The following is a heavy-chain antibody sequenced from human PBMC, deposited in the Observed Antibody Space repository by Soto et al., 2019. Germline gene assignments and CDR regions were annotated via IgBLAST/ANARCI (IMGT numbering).Heavy chain of an antibody. CDR3: ARAVGRFGELFWFDP. D-gene: IGHD3-10*01. CDR1: GYTFTSYN. Sequence: QVQLVQSGAEVKKPGASVKVSCKASGYTFTSYNIHWVRQALGQGLEWVGMINPRGFFTTYAQKFRGRVTMTGDTSTSVVYMELTNLRSEDTAVYYCARAVGRFGELFWFDPWGQGTLVSVSS. CDR2: INPRGFFT. J-gene: IGHJ5*02. V-gene: IGHV1-46*01.